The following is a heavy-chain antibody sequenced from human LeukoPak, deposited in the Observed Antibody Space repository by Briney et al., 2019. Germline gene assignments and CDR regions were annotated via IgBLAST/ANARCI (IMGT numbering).Heavy chain of an antibody. D-gene: IGHD3-10*01. V-gene: IGHV3-9*01. CDR1: GFTFDDYA. CDR3: AKTMVRGKQMTNPMDV. J-gene: IGHJ6*03. CDR2: ISWNSGSI. Sequence: GRSLRLSCAASGFTFDDYAMHWDRQAPGKGLEWVSGISWNSGSIGYADSVKGRFTISRDNAKNSLYLQMNSLRAEDTALYYCAKTMVRGKQMTNPMDVWGKGTTVTVSS.